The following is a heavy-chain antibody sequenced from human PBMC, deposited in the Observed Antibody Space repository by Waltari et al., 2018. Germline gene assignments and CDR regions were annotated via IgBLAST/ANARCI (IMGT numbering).Heavy chain of an antibody. CDR2: INSDGSST. D-gene: IGHD6-19*01. CDR3: AREKVGIAVAPYNWFDP. Sequence: EVQLVESGGGLVQPGGSLRLSCAASGLTFSSYWMHWVRKAPGKGLVWVSRINSDGSSTSYADSVKGRFTISRDNAKNTLYLQMNSLRAEDTAVYYCAREKVGIAVAPYNWFDPWGQGTLVTVSS. V-gene: IGHV3-74*01. CDR1: GLTFSSYW. J-gene: IGHJ5*02.